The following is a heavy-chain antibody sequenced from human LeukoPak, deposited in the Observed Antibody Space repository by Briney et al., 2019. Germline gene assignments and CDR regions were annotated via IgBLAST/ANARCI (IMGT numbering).Heavy chain of an antibody. Sequence: SETLSLTCTVSGGSISGYYWSWIRQPAGKGLEWIGHIHTSGDTNCNPSLKSRVTMSVDTPKNQFSLKLSSVTAADTAVYYCARGGSKAAATFDFWGQGTLVSVFS. V-gene: IGHV4-4*07. J-gene: IGHJ4*02. D-gene: IGHD2-15*01. CDR1: GGSISGYY. CDR2: IHTSGDT. CDR3: ARGGSKAAATFDF.